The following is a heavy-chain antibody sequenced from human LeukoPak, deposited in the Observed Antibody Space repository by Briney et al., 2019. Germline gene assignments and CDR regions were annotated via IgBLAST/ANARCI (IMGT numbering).Heavy chain of an antibody. Sequence: GASVKVSCKASGGTFSSYAISWVRQAPGQGLEWMGWISAYNGNTNYAQKLQGRVTMTTDTSTSTAYMELRSLRSDDTAVYYCARALIYYYDSSGLYIDYFDYWGQGTLVTVSS. D-gene: IGHD3-22*01. CDR1: GGTFSSYA. J-gene: IGHJ4*02. CDR3: ARALIYYYDSSGLYIDYFDY. V-gene: IGHV1-18*01. CDR2: ISAYNGNT.